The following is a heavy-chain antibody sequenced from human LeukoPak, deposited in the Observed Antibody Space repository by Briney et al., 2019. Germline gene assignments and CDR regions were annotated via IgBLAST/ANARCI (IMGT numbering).Heavy chain of an antibody. J-gene: IGHJ5*02. V-gene: IGHV4-34*01. CDR3: ARGHDTTNYCSSTSCYRNWFDP. CDR2: INHSGST. CDR1: GGSFSGYY. D-gene: IGHD2-2*01. Sequence: TSETLSLTCAVYGGSFSGYYWSWIRQPPGKGLEWIGEINHSGSTNYNPSLKSRVTISVDASKNQFSLKLSSVTAADTAVYYCARGHDTTNYCSSTSCYRNWFDPWGQGTLVTVSS.